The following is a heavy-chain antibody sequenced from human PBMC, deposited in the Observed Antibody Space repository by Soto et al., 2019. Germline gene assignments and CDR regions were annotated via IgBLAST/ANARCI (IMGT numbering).Heavy chain of an antibody. J-gene: IGHJ4*02. CDR2: IKSKTDGGTT. CDR1: GFTFSNAW. CDR3: TTDDPSNKR. Sequence: GSLRRACAPPGFTFSNAWMSGVRQTPGKGLEWVGLIKSKTDGGTTDYAALVKGRFTISRDDSKNTLFLQMNSLKTEDKAVYYCTTDDPSNKRWGQGTLVTVCS. V-gene: IGHV3-15*01. D-gene: IGHD4-4*01.